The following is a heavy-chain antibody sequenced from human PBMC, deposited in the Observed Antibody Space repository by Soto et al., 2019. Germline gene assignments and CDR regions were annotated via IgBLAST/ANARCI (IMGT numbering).Heavy chain of an antibody. V-gene: IGHV1-69*08. CDR3: ARDLSRDTGMVGY. CDR2: IIPILGIA. J-gene: IGHJ4*02. CDR1: GGTFSSYT. Sequence: QVQLVQSGAEVKKPGSSVKVSCKASGGTFSSYTISWVRQAPGQGLEWMGRIIPILGIANYAQKFQGRVTIKAKSTAYMELSSLRSEDTAVYYCARDLSRDTGMVGYWGQGTLVTVSS. D-gene: IGHD5-18*01.